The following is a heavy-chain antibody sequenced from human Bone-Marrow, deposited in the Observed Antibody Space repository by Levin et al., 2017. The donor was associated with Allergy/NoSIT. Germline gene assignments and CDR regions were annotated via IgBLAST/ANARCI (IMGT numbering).Heavy chain of an antibody. CDR2: INQDGGEK. D-gene: IGHD3-16*01. CDR3: ARAYDGGFDP. CDR1: GFRFSSYW. V-gene: IGHV3-7*01. J-gene: IGHJ5*02. Sequence: GESLKISCAASGFRFSSYWMGWVRQAPGKGLEWVANINQDGGEKYFVDSLKGRLTISRDNGKNSVYLQMDSLRVEDTAVYYCARAYDGGFDPWGQGTLVTVSA.